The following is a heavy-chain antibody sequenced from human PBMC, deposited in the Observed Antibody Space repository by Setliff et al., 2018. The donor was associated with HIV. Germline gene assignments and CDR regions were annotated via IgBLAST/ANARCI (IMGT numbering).Heavy chain of an antibody. D-gene: IGHD2-8*01. CDR3: VRLTADRTNYYYYMDV. CDR2: IDSNNGNR. Sequence: GASVKVSCKASGYTFTSYDINWVRQATGQGLEWMGWIDSNNGNRNFAQKFRGRVTMTTDISTNTAYMEVRSLSFDDTAVYYCVRLTADRTNYYYYMDVWGKGTTVTVSS. CDR1: GYTFTSYD. V-gene: IGHV1-18*01. J-gene: IGHJ6*03.